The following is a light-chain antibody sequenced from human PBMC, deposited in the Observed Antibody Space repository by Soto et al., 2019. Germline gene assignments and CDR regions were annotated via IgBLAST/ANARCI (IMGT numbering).Light chain of an antibody. CDR1: SSDVGGYNY. V-gene: IGLV2-11*01. J-gene: IGLJ1*01. CDR2: DVS. Sequence: QSVLTQPRSVSGSPGQSVTISCTGTSSDVGGYNYVSWYQQHPGTAPKLMIYDVSKRTSGVPDRCSGSKSGNTASLSISAPHAEDDGDYYCCSNASSYTYGYGTGTKVTVL. CDR3: CSNASSYTYG.